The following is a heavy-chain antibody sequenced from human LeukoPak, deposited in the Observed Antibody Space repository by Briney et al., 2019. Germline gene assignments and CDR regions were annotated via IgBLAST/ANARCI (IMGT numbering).Heavy chain of an antibody. CDR3: TRRGRVNDY. V-gene: IGHV3-73*01. D-gene: IGHD3-10*01. CDR1: GFTFSGSA. J-gene: IGHJ4*02. Sequence: TGGSLRLSCAASGFTFSGSAMHWVRQASGKGLEWVGRIRSKANSYATAYAASVKGRFTISRDDSKNTAYLQMNSLKTEDTAVHYCTRRGRVNDYWGQGTLVTVSS. CDR2: IRSKANSYAT.